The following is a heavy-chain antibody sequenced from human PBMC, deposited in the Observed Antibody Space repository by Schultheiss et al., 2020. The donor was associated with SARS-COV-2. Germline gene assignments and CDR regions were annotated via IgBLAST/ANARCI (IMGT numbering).Heavy chain of an antibody. Sequence: GGSLRLSCAASGFTFSSYSMNWVRQAPGKGLEWVSYISSSSSTIYYADSVKGRFTISRDNSKNTLYLQMNSLRAEDTAVYYCARDPSGYSGYGPFDYWGQGTLVTVSS. CDR1: GFTFSSYS. CDR3: ARDPSGYSGYGPFDY. D-gene: IGHD5-12*01. CDR2: ISSSSSTI. V-gene: IGHV3-48*01. J-gene: IGHJ4*02.